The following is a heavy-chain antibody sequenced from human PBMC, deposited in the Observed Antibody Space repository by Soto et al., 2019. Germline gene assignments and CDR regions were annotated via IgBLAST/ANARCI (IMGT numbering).Heavy chain of an antibody. CDR3: DSPVTPNVVTSFGY. V-gene: IGHV5-51*01. D-gene: IGHD2-15*01. J-gene: IGHJ4*02. Sequence: EALKISCKGSVYSFTSYLIGWVRQMPGKGLGWMAIIYLGDSDTRYSPSFQGQVTISPDKSISTAYLQWSSPKASDTAMYYCDSPVTPNVVTSFGYWGQGTLVTVSS. CDR2: IYLGDSDT. CDR1: VYSFTSYL.